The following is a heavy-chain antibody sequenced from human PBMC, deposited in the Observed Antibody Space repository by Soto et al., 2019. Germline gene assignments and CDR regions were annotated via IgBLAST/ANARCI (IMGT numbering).Heavy chain of an antibody. D-gene: IGHD3-3*01. V-gene: IGHV3-72*01. J-gene: IGHJ3*02. CDR3: ATGSGADYRFDI. CDR2: IRNKANSYTT. Sequence: EVQLVESGGGLVQPRGSLRLSCAVSGFTFSDHYMDWVRQAPGKGLEWVDHIRNKANSYTTEYAASVRGRFTISRDDSKNPLYLHMSSLKTDDTAVYYCATGSGADYRFDIWGQGTMVTVSS. CDR1: GFTFSDHY.